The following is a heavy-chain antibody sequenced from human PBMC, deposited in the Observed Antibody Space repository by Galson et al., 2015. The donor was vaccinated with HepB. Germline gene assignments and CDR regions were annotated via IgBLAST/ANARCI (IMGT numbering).Heavy chain of an antibody. CDR1: GFTFSSYA. V-gene: IGHV3-23*01. J-gene: IGHJ4*02. CDR3: AKGLGYCSSTSCLLPDY. Sequence: SLRLSCAASGFTFSSYAMSWVRQAPGKGLEWVSAISGSGGSTYYADSVKGRFTISRDNSKNTLYLQMNSLRAEDTAVYYCAKGLGYCSSTSCLLPDYWGQGTLVTVSS. CDR2: ISGSGGST. D-gene: IGHD2-2*01.